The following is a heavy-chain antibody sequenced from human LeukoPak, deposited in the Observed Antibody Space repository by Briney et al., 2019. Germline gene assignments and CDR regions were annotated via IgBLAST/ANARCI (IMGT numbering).Heavy chain of an antibody. D-gene: IGHD5-18*01. CDR3: ARGGGKYSYGPGYFDY. V-gene: IGHV1-69*04. J-gene: IGHJ4*02. Sequence: SVKVSCKASGGTFSSYAISWVRQAPGQGREWMGRIIPILGIANYAQKFQGRVTITADKSTSTAYMELSSLRSEDTAVYYCARGGGKYSYGPGYFDYWGQGTLVTVSS. CDR2: IIPILGIA. CDR1: GGTFSSYA.